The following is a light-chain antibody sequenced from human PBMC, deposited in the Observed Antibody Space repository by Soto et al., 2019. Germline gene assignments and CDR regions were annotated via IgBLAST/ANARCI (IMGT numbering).Light chain of an antibody. CDR1: SSNIGDNP. J-gene: IGLJ1*01. CDR2: IND. Sequence: SELAQAPSGSGAPGRTVTLSCSGRSSNIGDNPVKWYPQLPGAAPKLLIYINDQRPSGVPDRFSGSKSGTSASLAISGLQPEDEADYYCAAWDDSLNALFGTGTKVTVL. V-gene: IGLV1-44*01. CDR3: AAWDDSLNAL.